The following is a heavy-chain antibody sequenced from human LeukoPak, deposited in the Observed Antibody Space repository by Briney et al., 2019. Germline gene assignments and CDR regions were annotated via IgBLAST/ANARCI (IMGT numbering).Heavy chain of an antibody. CDR1: GFPVSDNY. J-gene: IGHJ4*02. Sequence: GGSLRLSCAASGFPVSDNYMTWVRQAPGKGLEWVSVIYNGGTTKYADSVKGRFIISRDNSRSMLYLQMNSLRVEDTAVYYCARWPTMGGRWGQGTLVTVSS. CDR3: ARWPTMGGR. CDR2: IYNGGTT. V-gene: IGHV3-66*01. D-gene: IGHD3-16*01.